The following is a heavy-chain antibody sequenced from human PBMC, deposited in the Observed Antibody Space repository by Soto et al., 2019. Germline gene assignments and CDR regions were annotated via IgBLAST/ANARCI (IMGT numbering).Heavy chain of an antibody. CDR2: IYYSGST. J-gene: IGHJ6*02. CDR1: GGSISSSSYY. D-gene: IGHD3-22*01. Sequence: PSETLSLTCTVPGGSISSSSYYWGWIRQPPGKGLEWIGSIYYSGSTYYNPSLKSRVTISVDTSKNQFSLKLSSVTAADTAVYYCARGHDSSGYYLFFYYYYGMDVWGQGTTVT. V-gene: IGHV4-39*01. CDR3: ARGHDSSGYYLFFYYYYGMDV.